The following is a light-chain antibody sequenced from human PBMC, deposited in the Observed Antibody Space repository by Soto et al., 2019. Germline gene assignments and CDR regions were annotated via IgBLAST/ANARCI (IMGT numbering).Light chain of an antibody. V-gene: IGKV3-20*01. CDR3: QQYGSSGT. J-gene: IGKJ1*01. Sequence: IVLTQSPGTLSLSPGERATLSCRASQSVSNNYLSLYQQKPGQAPRLLIYGASNRATGIPDRFSGSGSGTDFTITISRLEPEDFAVYYCQQYGSSGTFGQGTKVEIK. CDR2: GAS. CDR1: QSVSNNY.